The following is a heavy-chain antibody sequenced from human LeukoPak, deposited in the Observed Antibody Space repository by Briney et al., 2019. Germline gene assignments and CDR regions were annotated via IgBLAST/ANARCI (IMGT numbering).Heavy chain of an antibody. V-gene: IGHV3-30*18. Sequence: PGGSLRLSRAASGLTFSSYGMHWVRQAPGKGLEWVAVISYDGSNKYYADSVKGRFTISRDNSKNTLYLQMNSLRAEDTAVYYCAKDRPAYGDYRTQYYYYYYGMDVWGQGTTVTVSS. J-gene: IGHJ6*02. CDR2: ISYDGSNK. D-gene: IGHD4-17*01. CDR1: GLTFSSYG. CDR3: AKDRPAYGDYRTQYYYYYYGMDV.